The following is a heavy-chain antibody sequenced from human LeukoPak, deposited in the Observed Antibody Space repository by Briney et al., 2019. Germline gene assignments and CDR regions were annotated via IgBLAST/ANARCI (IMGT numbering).Heavy chain of an antibody. Sequence: GESLKISCKGSGYSFTNYWIGWVRQMPGKGLEWMGIICPGDSDTRYSPSFQGQVTISADKSISTAYLQWSSLKASDTAVYYCARLGTAAADYDYYYGMDVWGQGTTVTVSS. V-gene: IGHV5-51*01. CDR3: ARLGTAAADYDYYYGMDV. CDR1: GYSFTNYW. CDR2: ICPGDSDT. J-gene: IGHJ6*02. D-gene: IGHD6-13*01.